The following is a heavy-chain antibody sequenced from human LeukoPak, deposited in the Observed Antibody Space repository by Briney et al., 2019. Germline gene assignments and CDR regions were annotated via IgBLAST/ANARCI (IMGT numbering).Heavy chain of an antibody. CDR1: GFTFSSSA. CDR2: LSASGGTT. Sequence: GGSLRLSCAASGFTFSSSAMSWVRQAPGKGLEWVSGLSASGGTTYYADSVKGRFTISRDNSKNTLYLRMNSLRADDTAVYYCAKGLKGYSAYKQIDYWGQGTLVTVSS. D-gene: IGHD5-12*01. V-gene: IGHV3-23*01. J-gene: IGHJ4*02. CDR3: AKGLKGYSAYKQIDY.